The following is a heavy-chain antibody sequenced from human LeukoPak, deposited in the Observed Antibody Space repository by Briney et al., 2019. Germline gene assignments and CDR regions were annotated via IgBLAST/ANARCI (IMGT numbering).Heavy chain of an antibody. V-gene: IGHV3-30-3*01. CDR2: ISYDGSNK. CDR1: GFTFSSYA. J-gene: IGHJ5*02. D-gene: IGHD2-2*02. Sequence: GRSLRLSCAASGFTFSSYAMHWVRQAPGKGLEWVAVISYDGSNKYYADSVKGRFTISRDNSKNTLYLQMNSLRAEGTAVYYCARAEIGYCSSTSCYMSWFDPWGQGTLVTVSS. CDR3: ARAEIGYCSSTSCYMSWFDP.